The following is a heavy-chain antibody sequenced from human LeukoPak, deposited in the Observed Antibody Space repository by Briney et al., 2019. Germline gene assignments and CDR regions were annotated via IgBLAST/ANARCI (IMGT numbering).Heavy chain of an antibody. CDR3: ARGGRAATVNFPHDY. V-gene: IGHV3-30-3*01. CDR2: ISYDGSNK. D-gene: IGHD5-18*01. Sequence: GGSLRLSCAASGFTFSSYAMHWVRQAPGKGLEWVAVISYDGSNKYYADSVKGRFTISRDNSKNTLYLQMNSLRAEDTAVYYCARGGRAATVNFPHDYWGQGTLVTVSS. CDR1: GFTFSSYA. J-gene: IGHJ4*02.